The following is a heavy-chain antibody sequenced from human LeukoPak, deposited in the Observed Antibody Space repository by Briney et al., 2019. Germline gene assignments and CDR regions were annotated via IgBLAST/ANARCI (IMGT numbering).Heavy chain of an antibody. D-gene: IGHD3-3*01. V-gene: IGHV4-59*01. J-gene: IGHJ4*02. CDR1: GGSISSYY. CDR2: IYYSGGT. CDR3: ARTPPSEFGGPSYYDFWSGYYTGYYFDY. Sequence: SETLSLTCTVSGGSISSYYWSWIRQPPGKGLEWIGYIYYSGGTNYNPSLKSRVTISVDTSKNQFSLKLSSVTAADTAVYYCARTPPSEFGGPSYYDFWSGYYTGYYFDYWGQGTLVTVSS.